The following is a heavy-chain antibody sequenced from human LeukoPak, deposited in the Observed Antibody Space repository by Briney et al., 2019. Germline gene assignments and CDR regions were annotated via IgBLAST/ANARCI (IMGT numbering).Heavy chain of an antibody. V-gene: IGHV3-66*04. J-gene: IGHJ6*02. CDR3: ARHGAAAGWGAYYYYGMDV. Sequence: PGGSLRLSCAASGFTFSSYAMSWVRQAPGKGLEWVSVIYSGGSTYYADSVKGRFTISRDNSKNTLYLQMNSLRAEDTAVYYCARHGAAAGWGAYYYYGMDVWGQGTTVTVSS. D-gene: IGHD6-13*01. CDR1: GFTFSSYA. CDR2: IYSGGST.